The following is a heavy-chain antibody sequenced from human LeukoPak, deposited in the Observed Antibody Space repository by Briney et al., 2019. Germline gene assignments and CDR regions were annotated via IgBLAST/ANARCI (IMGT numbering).Heavy chain of an antibody. CDR1: GFTFSSYA. Sequence: PGGSLRLSCAASGFTFSSYAMSWVRQAPGKGLEWVAVIWYDGSNKYYADSVKGRFTISRDNSKNTLYLQMNSLRAEDTAVYYCAREPYYDYIWGSYHWGQGTLVTVSS. CDR2: IWYDGSNK. D-gene: IGHD3-16*01. CDR3: AREPYYDYIWGSYH. J-gene: IGHJ5*02. V-gene: IGHV3-33*08.